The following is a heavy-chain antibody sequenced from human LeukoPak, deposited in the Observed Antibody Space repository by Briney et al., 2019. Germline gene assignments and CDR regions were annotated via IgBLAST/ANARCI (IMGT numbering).Heavy chain of an antibody. CDR1: GFTFSDYS. CDR2: IRNKANSYTT. CDR3: ASSLGIGY. J-gene: IGHJ4*02. D-gene: IGHD7-27*01. V-gene: IGHV3-72*01. Sequence: PGGSLRLSCAASGFTFSDYSMNWIRQAPGKGLEWVGRIRNKANSYTTEYAASVKGRFTISRDDSKNSLYLQMNSLKTEDTAMYYCASSLGIGYWGQGTLVTVSS.